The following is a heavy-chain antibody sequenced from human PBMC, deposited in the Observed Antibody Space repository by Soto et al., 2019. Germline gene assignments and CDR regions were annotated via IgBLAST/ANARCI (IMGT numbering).Heavy chain of an antibody. V-gene: IGHV3-23*01. D-gene: IGHD3-10*01. CDR2: ISGSGGST. CDR1: GFTFSSYA. Sequence: GGSLRLSCAASGFTFSSYAISWGRQAPGKGLEWVSAISGSGGSTYYADSVKGRFTISRDNSKNTLYLQMNSLRAEDTAVYYCAKLRWFGEFIFDYWGQGTLVTVSS. J-gene: IGHJ4*02. CDR3: AKLRWFGEFIFDY.